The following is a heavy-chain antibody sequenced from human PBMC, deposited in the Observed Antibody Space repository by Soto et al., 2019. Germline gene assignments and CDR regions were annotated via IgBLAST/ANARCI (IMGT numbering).Heavy chain of an antibody. D-gene: IGHD2-15*01. Sequence: PGESLKIPCQGGGYDLTTFWIAWVRQVPGKGLEWMGIVYPGDSETSYSPSFQGQVTISADKSTNTAYLQWTSLKASDTAMYYCARHGFVAAAPRWGYYYAMDFWGQGTTVTVSS. CDR2: VYPGDSET. V-gene: IGHV5-51*01. CDR1: GYDLTTFW. CDR3: ARHGFVAAAPRWGYYYAMDF. J-gene: IGHJ6*02.